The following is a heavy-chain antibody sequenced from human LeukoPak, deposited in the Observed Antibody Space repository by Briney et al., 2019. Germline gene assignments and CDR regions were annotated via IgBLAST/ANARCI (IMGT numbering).Heavy chain of an antibody. V-gene: IGHV3-74*01. CDR2: INSDGSST. CDR1: GFTFSSYW. CDR3: ARTSRYYYDSSGYYYFDY. Sequence: GGSLRLSCAASGFTFSSYWMHWVRQAPGKGLVWVSRINSDGSSTSYADSVKGRFTISRDNSKNTLYLQMNSLRAEDTAVYYCARTSRYYYDSSGYYYFDYWGQGTLVTVSS. D-gene: IGHD3-22*01. J-gene: IGHJ4*02.